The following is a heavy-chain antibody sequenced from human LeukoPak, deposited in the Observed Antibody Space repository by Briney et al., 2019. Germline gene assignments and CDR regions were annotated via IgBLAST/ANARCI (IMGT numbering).Heavy chain of an antibody. CDR2: IYYSGTT. Sequence: SETLSLTCTVSGDSISSTSYFWGWIRQPPGKGLEWIGTIYYSGTTYYNPSLKSRVTISVDTSKNQFSLKLSSVSASDTAVYCCARHKCSGIYCPFDYWGQGTLITVSS. CDR1: GDSISSTSYF. V-gene: IGHV4-39*01. D-gene: IGHD2-15*01. CDR3: ARHKCSGIYCPFDY. J-gene: IGHJ4*02.